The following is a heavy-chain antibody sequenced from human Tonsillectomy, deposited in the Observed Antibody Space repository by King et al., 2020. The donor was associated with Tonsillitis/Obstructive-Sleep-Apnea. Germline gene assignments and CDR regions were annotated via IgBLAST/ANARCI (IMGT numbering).Heavy chain of an antibody. V-gene: IGHV3-7*01. J-gene: IGHJ3*02. CDR1: GFTFSSYW. CDR3: ARGARYYDTSGRDAFDI. Sequence: VQLVESGGDLVQPGGSLRLSCAASGFTFSSYWMNWVRQAPGKGLEWVANIKKDGHEEYYVDSVKVRFTISRDNAKNSLSLQMNSLRAEDTAVYYCARGARYYDTSGRDAFDIWGQGTRVTVSS. CDR2: IKKDGHEE. D-gene: IGHD3-22*01.